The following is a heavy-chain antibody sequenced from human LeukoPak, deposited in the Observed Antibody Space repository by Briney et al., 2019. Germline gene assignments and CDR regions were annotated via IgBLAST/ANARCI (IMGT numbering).Heavy chain of an antibody. CDR1: GFTFSDYV. V-gene: IGHV3-21*01. Sequence: GGSLRLSCAASGFTFSDYVMSWVRQAPGKGLEWVSAISGSGDSTYYADSVKGRFTISRDNAKTSLYLQMNSLRAEDTAVYYCARDLVPAAIPPFDYWGQGTLVTVSS. J-gene: IGHJ4*02. D-gene: IGHD2-2*02. CDR2: ISGSGDST. CDR3: ARDLVPAAIPPFDY.